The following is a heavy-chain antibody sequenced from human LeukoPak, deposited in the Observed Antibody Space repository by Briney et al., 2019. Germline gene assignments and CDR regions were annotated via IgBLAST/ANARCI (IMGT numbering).Heavy chain of an antibody. V-gene: IGHV1-2*02. Sequence: ASVKVSCKASGYTFTGYYMHWVRQAPGQGLEWMGWIDPNSGGTNYAQKFQGRVTMTRDTPISTAYMELSRLRSDDTAVYYCARDKSGSSGWYSYFDYWGQGTLVTVSS. CDR1: GYTFTGYY. CDR3: ARDKSGSSGWYSYFDY. J-gene: IGHJ4*02. CDR2: IDPNSGGT. D-gene: IGHD6-19*01.